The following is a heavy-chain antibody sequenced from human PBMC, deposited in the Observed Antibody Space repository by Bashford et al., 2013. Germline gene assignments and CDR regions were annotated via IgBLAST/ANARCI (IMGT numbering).Heavy chain of an antibody. CDR2: IYWDDDK. D-gene: IGHD5-12*01. CDR1: GFSLSTTAMG. Sequence: SGPTLVKTPHRPLTLTCTFSGFSLSTTAMGXGLGSVSPPGKAPGWLALIYWDDDKRYSPSLKSRLTITKDTSKNQVVLTMTNMDPVDTATYYCAHLYSGYDLLGGWNYWGPGTLVTVSS. J-gene: IGHJ4*02. V-gene: IGHV2-5*02. CDR3: AHLYSGYDLLGGWNY.